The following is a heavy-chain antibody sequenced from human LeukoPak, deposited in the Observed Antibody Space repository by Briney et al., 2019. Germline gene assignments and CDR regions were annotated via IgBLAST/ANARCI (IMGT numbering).Heavy chain of an antibody. D-gene: IGHD3-10*01. CDR3: AKAPRYGSGSCSQEGADY. CDR1: GFTFSSYE. V-gene: IGHV3-48*03. CDR2: ISSTGSTI. J-gene: IGHJ4*02. Sequence: GGSLRLSCAASGFTFSSYEMNWVRQAPGKGLEWTSYISSTGSTIYYADSVKGRFTISRDNPKNTLYLQMNSLRAEDTAVYYCAKAPRYGSGSCSQEGADYWGQGTLVTVSS.